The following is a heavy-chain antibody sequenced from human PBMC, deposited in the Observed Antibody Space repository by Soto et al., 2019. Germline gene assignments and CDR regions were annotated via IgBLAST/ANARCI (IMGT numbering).Heavy chain of an antibody. V-gene: IGHV3-53*01. CDR2: IYSVGTT. CDR3: ARDKTYNYGPTKGYHGMDV. CDR1: GFAVSPNY. Sequence: CGSLRLPWAPSGFAVSPNYMSWVRQAPRKALEWVSVIYSVGTTYYADSVKGRCTISRDNSKNTLFLQINSLRADDTAVYYCARDKTYNYGPTKGYHGMDVWGRGTTVTVSS. D-gene: IGHD5-18*01. J-gene: IGHJ6*02.